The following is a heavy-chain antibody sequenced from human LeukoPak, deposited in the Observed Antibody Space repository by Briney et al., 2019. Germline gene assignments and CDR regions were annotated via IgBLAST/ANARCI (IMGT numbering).Heavy chain of an antibody. Sequence: PGGSLRLSCAASGFTFSSYGMHWVRQAPGKGLEWVAFIRYDGSNKYYADSVKGRFTISRDNAKNSLYLQMNSLRAEDTAVYYCARERNDYGDFLDYWGQGTLVTVSS. D-gene: IGHD4-17*01. CDR3: ARERNDYGDFLDY. CDR1: GFTFSSYG. V-gene: IGHV3-30*02. CDR2: IRYDGSNK. J-gene: IGHJ4*02.